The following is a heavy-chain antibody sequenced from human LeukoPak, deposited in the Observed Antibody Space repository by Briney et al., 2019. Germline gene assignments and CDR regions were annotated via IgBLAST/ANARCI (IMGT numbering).Heavy chain of an antibody. J-gene: IGHJ4*02. CDR3: ARGRIRRYYDSSGSYFDY. CDR2: INHSGST. CDR1: GGSFSGYY. Sequence: SETLSLTCAVYGGSFSGYYWSWIRQPPGKGLEWIGEINHSGSTNYNPSLKSRVTISVDTSKNQFSLKLSSVTAADTAVYYCARGRIRRYYDSSGSYFDYWGQGTLVTVSS. V-gene: IGHV4-34*01. D-gene: IGHD3-22*01.